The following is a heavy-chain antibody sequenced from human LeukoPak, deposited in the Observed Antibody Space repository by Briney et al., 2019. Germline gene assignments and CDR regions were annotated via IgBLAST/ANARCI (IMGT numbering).Heavy chain of an antibody. CDR2: IYYSGST. Sequence: PSETLSLTCTVSGGSISSSSYYWGWVRQPPGKGLEWIGSIYYSGSTYYNPSLKSRVTISVDTSKNQFSLKLSSVTAADTAVYYCARVLMDGSGSYYGHWGQGTLVTVSS. V-gene: IGHV4-39*07. D-gene: IGHD3-10*01. CDR3: ARVLMDGSGSYYGH. CDR1: GGSISSSSYY. J-gene: IGHJ4*02.